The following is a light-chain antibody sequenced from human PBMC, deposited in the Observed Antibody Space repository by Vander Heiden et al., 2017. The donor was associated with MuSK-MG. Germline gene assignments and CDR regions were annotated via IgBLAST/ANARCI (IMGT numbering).Light chain of an antibody. CDR2: LGS. Sequence: DSVRTQSPLSLPVTPGEPASISCRSSQSLLHSNGYNYLDWYLQKPGQSPQLRIYLGSNRASGVPDRFSGSGSGTDFTLKISRVEAEDVGVYYCMQALQTRTFGQGTKVEIK. V-gene: IGKV2-28*01. CDR1: QSLLHSNGYNY. J-gene: IGKJ1*01. CDR3: MQALQTRT.